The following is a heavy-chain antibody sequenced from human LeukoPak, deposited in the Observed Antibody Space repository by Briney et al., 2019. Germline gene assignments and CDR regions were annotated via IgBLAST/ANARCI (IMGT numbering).Heavy chain of an antibody. CDR3: AKDRLGATDAFDV. D-gene: IGHD1-26*01. J-gene: IGHJ3*01. Sequence: ASVKVSCKSSGYTFTDYGISWVRQAPGQGLEYMGWINTYDGSTKFAEKVQARVTMTTDTSTSTAYMELRNLRSDDTAVYFCAKDRLGATDAFDVWGQGTLVTVS. CDR2: INTYDGST. CDR1: GYTFTDYG. V-gene: IGHV1-18*01.